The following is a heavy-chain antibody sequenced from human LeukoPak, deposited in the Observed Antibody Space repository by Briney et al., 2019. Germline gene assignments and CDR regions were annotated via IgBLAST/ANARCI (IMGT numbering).Heavy chain of an antibody. CDR1: GFTVSSNY. Sequence: GGSLRLSCAVSGFTVSSNYMSWVRQAPGKGLEWVSVIYSGGSTYYADSVKGRFTISRDNSKNTLYLQMNSLRAEDTAVYYCARAGPLLNGLDYWGQGTLVTVSS. J-gene: IGHJ4*02. V-gene: IGHV3-53*01. CDR2: IYSGGST. D-gene: IGHD2-8*01. CDR3: ARAGPLLNGLDY.